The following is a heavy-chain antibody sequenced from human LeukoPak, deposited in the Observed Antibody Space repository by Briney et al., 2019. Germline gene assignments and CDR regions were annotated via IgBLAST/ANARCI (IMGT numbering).Heavy chain of an antibody. V-gene: IGHV3-11*06. Sequence: GGPLRLSCAASGFSFGDFYMTWIRQAPGKGLEWLSHISPSSTYTNFADSVKGRFTISRDNANNSLYLQMNSLRAEDTAVYYCARGHYDMGVWGQGTTVTVSS. CDR3: ARGHYDMGV. CDR1: GFSFGDFY. J-gene: IGHJ6*02. CDR2: ISPSSTYT.